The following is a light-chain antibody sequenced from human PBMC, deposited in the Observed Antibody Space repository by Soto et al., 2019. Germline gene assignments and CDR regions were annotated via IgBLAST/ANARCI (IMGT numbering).Light chain of an antibody. CDR1: QSVSSN. CDR3: QQYNNWPPV. Sequence: EIVMTQSPATLSVSPGERANLSCRASQSVSSNLAWYQQKPGQAPRLLIYGASTRATGIPARFSGSGSGTEFTLTISSLQSEDFAVYYCQQYNNWPPVFGQGTKVEIK. CDR2: GAS. V-gene: IGKV3-15*01. J-gene: IGKJ1*01.